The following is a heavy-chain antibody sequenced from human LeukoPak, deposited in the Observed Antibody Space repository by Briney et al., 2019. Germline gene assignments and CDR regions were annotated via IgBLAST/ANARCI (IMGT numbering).Heavy chain of an antibody. CDR1: GFTFNDHA. D-gene: IGHD3-3*01. J-gene: IGHJ4*02. CDR2: ISGSGGST. CDR3: ARGGQKGVFWRFAY. Sequence: PGGSLTLSCAGSGFTFNDHAMSWVRQAPGKGLEWVSSISGSGGSTYYADYVRGRSTISRDNSKKVVYFEMNSLRGEDTAVYFCARGGQKGVFWRFAYWGQGTLAVVSS. V-gene: IGHV3-23*01.